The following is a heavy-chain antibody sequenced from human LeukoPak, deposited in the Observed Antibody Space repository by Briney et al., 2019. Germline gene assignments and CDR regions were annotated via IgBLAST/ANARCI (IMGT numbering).Heavy chain of an antibody. CDR1: GFSFSTFS. Sequence: GGSLRLSCAASGFSFSTFSMNWVRQAPGKGLEWISFISSGSGTIYYADSLKGRFTISRDNAKNSLYLQMDSLRDEDTAVYYCAMPGFDCWGQGTLVTVSS. V-gene: IGHV3-48*02. CDR3: AMPGFDC. J-gene: IGHJ5*01. CDR2: ISSGSGTI.